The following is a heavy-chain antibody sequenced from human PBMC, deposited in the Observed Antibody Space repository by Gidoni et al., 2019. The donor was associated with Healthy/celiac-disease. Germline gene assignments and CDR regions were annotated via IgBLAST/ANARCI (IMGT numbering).Heavy chain of an antibody. CDR2: ST. Sequence: STYYNPSLKSRVTISVDTSKNQFSLKLSSVTAADTAVYYCARQLHRWGIAVAGSSYYFDYWGQGTLVTVSS. V-gene: IGHV4-39*01. D-gene: IGHD6-19*01. CDR3: ARQLHRWGIAVAGSSYYFDY. J-gene: IGHJ4*02.